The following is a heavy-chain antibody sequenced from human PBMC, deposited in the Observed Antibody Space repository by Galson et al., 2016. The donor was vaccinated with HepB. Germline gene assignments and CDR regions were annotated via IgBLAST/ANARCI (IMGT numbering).Heavy chain of an antibody. V-gene: IGHV3-64*02. D-gene: IGHD2-2*01. CDR3: ARSNLLVPAAILRYGLDV. J-gene: IGHJ6*02. CDR1: GFTFNTYA. Sequence: SLRLSCAASGFTFNTYAMHWVRQPPAPGKGLEYVSAISNGGTTSYAESVKGRFTISRDNSKNMLYLQMGSLRPEDMAVYYCARSNLLVPAAILRYGLDVWGQGTTVTVSS. CDR2: ISNGGTT.